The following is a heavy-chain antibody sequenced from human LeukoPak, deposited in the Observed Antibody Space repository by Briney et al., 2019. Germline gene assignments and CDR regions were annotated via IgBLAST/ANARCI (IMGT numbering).Heavy chain of an antibody. V-gene: IGHV4-34*01. J-gene: IGHJ3*01. D-gene: IGHD3-22*01. CDR2: INHSGST. CDR3: AKSTYYYDTFVNAFDL. Sequence: SETLSLTCAVYGGSFSGYYWSWIRQPPGKGLEWIGEINHSGSTNYNPSLKSRVTISVDTSKNQFSLKLSSVTAADTAVYYCAKSTYYYDTFVNAFDLWGQGTVVTVST. CDR1: GGSFSGYY.